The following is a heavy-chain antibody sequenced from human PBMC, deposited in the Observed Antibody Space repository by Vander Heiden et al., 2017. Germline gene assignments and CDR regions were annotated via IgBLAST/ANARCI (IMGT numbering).Heavy chain of an antibody. J-gene: IGHJ4*02. CDR3: ARDSSGYYLDY. CDR2: IWYDGSNK. Sequence: QVQLVESGGGVVQPGRSLRLSCAASGFTFSSYGMPWVRTAHGKGLEWVVVIWYDGSNKYYADSVKGRFTISRDNSKNTLYLQMNSLRAEDTAVYYCARDSSGYYLDYWGQGTLVTVSS. CDR1: GFTFSSYG. V-gene: IGHV3-33*01. D-gene: IGHD3-22*01.